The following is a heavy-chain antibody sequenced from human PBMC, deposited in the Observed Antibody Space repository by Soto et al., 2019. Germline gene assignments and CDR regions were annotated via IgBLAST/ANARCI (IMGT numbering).Heavy chain of an antibody. J-gene: IGHJ3*01. CDR1: GFTFTSSA. CDR2: IVVGSGNT. V-gene: IGHV1-58*01. Sequence: SVKVSCKASGFTFTSSAVQWVRQARGQRLEWIGWIVVGSGNTNYAQKFQDRVTITRDMSTSTAYMELSSLRSEDTAVYYCAREVMFEVDGGLRGAFDFPGQGTFVTGS. CDR3: AREVMFEVDGGLRGAFDF. D-gene: IGHD2-2*01.